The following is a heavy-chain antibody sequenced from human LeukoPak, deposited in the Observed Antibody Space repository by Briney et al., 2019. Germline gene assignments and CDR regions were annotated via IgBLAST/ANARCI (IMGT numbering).Heavy chain of an antibody. D-gene: IGHD1-26*01. CDR1: GGSFSGYY. J-gene: IGHJ5*02. CDR2: IYYSGST. V-gene: IGHV4-30-4*08. Sequence: SETLSLTCAVYGGSFSGYYWSWIRQPPGKGLEWIGYIYYSGSTYYNPSLKSRVTISVDTSKNQFSLKLSSVTAADTAVYYCARVTQGWSTSYNWFDPWGQGTLVTVSS. CDR3: ARVTQGWSTSYNWFDP.